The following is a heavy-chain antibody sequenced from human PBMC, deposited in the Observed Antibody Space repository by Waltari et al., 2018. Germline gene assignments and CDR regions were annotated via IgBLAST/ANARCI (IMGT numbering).Heavy chain of an antibody. CDR3: ARSGKSYYDY. V-gene: IGHV6-1*01. J-gene: IGHJ4*02. Sequence: QVQLQQSGPRLVKPSQTLSLTCDISGYSLSSHSALWNWTRQSPSRGLEWLGRIYYRSKWYFEYTPSLKSRMSINPDTSKNQFSLQLNSVTPEDTAVYYCARSGKSYYDYWSQGALVTVSS. CDR2: IYYRSKWYF. CDR1: GYSLSSHSAL. D-gene: IGHD1-26*01.